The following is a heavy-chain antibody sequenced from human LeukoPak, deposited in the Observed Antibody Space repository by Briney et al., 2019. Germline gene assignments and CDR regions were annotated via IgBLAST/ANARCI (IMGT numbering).Heavy chain of an antibody. CDR1: GFTFSSYA. V-gene: IGHV3-23*01. CDR2: ISGSGGST. D-gene: IGHD4-17*01. CDR3: ASGDDTVTTPEVFDY. J-gene: IGHJ4*02. Sequence: PGGSLRLSCAASGFTFSSYAMSWVRQAPGKGLEWVSAISGSGGSTYYADSVKGRFTISRDNSKNTLYLQMNSLRAEDTAVYYCASGDDTVTTPEVFDYWGQGTLVTVSS.